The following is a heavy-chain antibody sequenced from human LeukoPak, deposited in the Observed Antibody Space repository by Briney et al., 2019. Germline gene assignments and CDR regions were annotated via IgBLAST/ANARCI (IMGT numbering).Heavy chain of an antibody. CDR1: GCSISSHY. Sequence: AETLSLTCTVSGCSISSHYWSWIWQPPGKGLEGMGYIYYSGSTNYNPSLKSRVTISVDTSKNQFSLKLSSVTAADTAVYYCASGIVGAPKGRYYYHYYMDVWGKGTTVTVSS. V-gene: IGHV4-59*11. CDR3: ASGIVGAPKGRYYYHYYMDV. D-gene: IGHD1-26*01. J-gene: IGHJ6*03. CDR2: IYYSGST.